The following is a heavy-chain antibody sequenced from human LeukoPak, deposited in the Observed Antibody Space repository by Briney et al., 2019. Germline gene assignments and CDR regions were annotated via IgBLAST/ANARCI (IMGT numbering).Heavy chain of an antibody. Sequence: SETLSLTCNVSGGSIGSSIYYWGWIRQPPGKGLEWIGNIYYSGSTYYNPSLQSRVTISVDTSKNQFSLKVSSVTAADTAVYYCARVEGSGYDNRGWFDPWGQGTLVTVSS. CDR2: IYYSGST. J-gene: IGHJ5*02. CDR3: ARVEGSGYDNRGWFDP. CDR1: GGSIGSSIYY. D-gene: IGHD5-12*01. V-gene: IGHV4-39*07.